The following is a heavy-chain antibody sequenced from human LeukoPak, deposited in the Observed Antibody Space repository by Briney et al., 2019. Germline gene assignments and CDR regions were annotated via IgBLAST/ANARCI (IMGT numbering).Heavy chain of an antibody. V-gene: IGHV4-34*01. J-gene: IGHJ3*02. Sequence: SETLSLTCAVYGGSFSVYYWSWIRQPPGKGLEWIGEINHSVITYYNPSLKSRVTISVDTSKNQFSLKLSSVTDADTAVYYCARIMVVTPFDAFDIWGQGTMVTVSS. CDR1: GGSFSVYY. CDR2: INHSVIT. D-gene: IGHD4/OR15-4a*01. CDR3: ARIMVVTPFDAFDI.